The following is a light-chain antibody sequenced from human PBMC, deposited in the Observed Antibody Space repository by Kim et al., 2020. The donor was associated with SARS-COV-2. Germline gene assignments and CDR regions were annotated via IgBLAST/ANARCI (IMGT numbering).Light chain of an antibody. J-gene: IGKJ2*01. CDR1: LRLVQSKGNTK. Sequence: PASITCTSRLRLVQSKGNTKVNWWNQRPGQAPRRLIYSVSARDSGVPDRCSGSGSDTSITLTISRVEAEDVGVYYCVQGTKWPPYTFGQGTKLE. V-gene: IGKV2-30*02. CDR3: VQGTKWPPYT. CDR2: SVS.